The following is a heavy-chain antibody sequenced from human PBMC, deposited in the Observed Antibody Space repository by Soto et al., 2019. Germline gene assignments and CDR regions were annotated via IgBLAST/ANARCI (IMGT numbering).Heavy chain of an antibody. D-gene: IGHD3-10*01. J-gene: IGHJ4*02. CDR2: ISSSSSYI. Sequence: PGGSLRLSCAASGFTFSSYSMNCVRQAPGKGLEWFSSISSSSSYIYYADSVKGRFTISRDNAKNSLYLQMKSLRAEDTAVYYCASITMVRGALDYWGQGTLVTVSS. V-gene: IGHV3-21*01. CDR1: GFTFSSYS. CDR3: ASITMVRGALDY.